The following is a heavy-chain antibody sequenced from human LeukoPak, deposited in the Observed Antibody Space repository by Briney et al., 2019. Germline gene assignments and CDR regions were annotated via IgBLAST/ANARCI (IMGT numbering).Heavy chain of an antibody. CDR3: ATKQWLAPPPDS. CDR2: INTDGTVT. CDR1: GFTFSKYW. Sequence: GGSLRLSCAASGFTFSKYWMLWVRQAPGKGLESVSRINTDGTVTTYADSVKGRFTVSRANADNTMFLQMNSVRDEDTAVYYCATKQWLAPPPDSWGQGTPVTVSS. V-gene: IGHV3-74*01. D-gene: IGHD6-19*01. J-gene: IGHJ4*02.